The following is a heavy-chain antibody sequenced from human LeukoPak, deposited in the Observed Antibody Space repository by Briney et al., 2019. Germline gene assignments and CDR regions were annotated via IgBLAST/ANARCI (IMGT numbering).Heavy chain of an antibody. CDR1: GSTFSSYW. Sequence: GGSLRLPCAASGSTFSSYWMHWVRQAPGKGLVWVSRINSDGSSTTYADSVKGRFTISRDNAKNTLYLQMNSLRAEDTAVYYCAKDLAVADFDYWGQGTLVTVSS. D-gene: IGHD6-19*01. V-gene: IGHV3-74*03. CDR3: AKDLAVADFDY. CDR2: INSDGSST. J-gene: IGHJ4*02.